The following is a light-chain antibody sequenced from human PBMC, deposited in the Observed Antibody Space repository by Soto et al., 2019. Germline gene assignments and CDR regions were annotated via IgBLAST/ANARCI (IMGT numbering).Light chain of an antibody. J-gene: IGLJ2*01. CDR3: QTWDTGIRV. Sequence: QPVLTQSPSASASLGASVKLTCTLSSGHSSYAIAWHQQQPQKGPRYLMKLNSDGSHNRGDGIPDRFSGSTSGAERHLTISGLQSEDEADYYCQTWDTGIRVFGGGTKLTVL. V-gene: IGLV4-69*01. CDR2: LNSDGSH. CDR1: SGHSSYA.